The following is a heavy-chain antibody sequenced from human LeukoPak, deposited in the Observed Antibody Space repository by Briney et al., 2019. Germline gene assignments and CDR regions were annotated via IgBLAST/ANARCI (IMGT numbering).Heavy chain of an antibody. D-gene: IGHD3-22*01. Sequence: GGSLRLSCTASGFTFSNYAMSWVRQAPGKGLEWVSGISGSGDNTYYADSVKGRFTISRDNSKNTLYVQVNSLGTEDTAAYYCAKGSYYDSSGSFYFDYWGQGTLVTVSS. J-gene: IGHJ4*02. CDR2: ISGSGDNT. CDR1: GFTFSNYA. V-gene: IGHV3-23*01. CDR3: AKGSYYDSSGSFYFDY.